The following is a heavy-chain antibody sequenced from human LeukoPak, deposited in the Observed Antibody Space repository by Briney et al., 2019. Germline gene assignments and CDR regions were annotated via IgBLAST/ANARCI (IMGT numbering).Heavy chain of an antibody. CDR1: GGSFSGYY. Sequence: SETLSLTCAVYGGSFSGYYWSWIRQPPGKGLEWIGEINHSGSTNYNPSLKSRVTISVDTSKNQFSLKLSSVTAADTAVYYCARRGLYWNDRGLYLDVWGKGTAVTVSS. J-gene: IGHJ6*04. D-gene: IGHD1-1*01. V-gene: IGHV4-34*01. CDR2: INHSGST. CDR3: ARRGLYWNDRGLYLDV.